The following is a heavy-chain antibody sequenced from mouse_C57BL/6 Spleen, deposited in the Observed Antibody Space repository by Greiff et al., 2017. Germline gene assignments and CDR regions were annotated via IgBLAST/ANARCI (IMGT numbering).Heavy chain of an antibody. Sequence: EVKVEESGEGLVKPGGSLKLSCAASGFTFSSYAMSWVRQTPEKRLEWVAYISSGGDYIYYADTVKGRFTISRDNARNTLYLQMRSLKSEDTAMYYCTRGGSSYDYFDYWGQGTTLTVSS. CDR3: TRGGSSYDYFDY. J-gene: IGHJ2*01. D-gene: IGHD1-1*01. CDR2: ISSGGDYI. CDR1: GFTFSSYA. V-gene: IGHV5-9-1*02.